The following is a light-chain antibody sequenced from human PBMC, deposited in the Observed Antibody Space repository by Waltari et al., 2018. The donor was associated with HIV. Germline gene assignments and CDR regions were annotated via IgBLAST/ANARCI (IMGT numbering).Light chain of an antibody. V-gene: IGKV3-20*01. J-gene: IGKJ1*01. Sequence: EIVWTQSPGTLSLSPGERATLSCRASQTVSSTSLAWYQQKPGQAPRLLIYGASSRATGIPDRFSGSGSGTDFTLTISRLEPEDFAVYYCQQYGSSPQTFGQGTKVEIK. CDR2: GAS. CDR1: QTVSSTS. CDR3: QQYGSSPQT.